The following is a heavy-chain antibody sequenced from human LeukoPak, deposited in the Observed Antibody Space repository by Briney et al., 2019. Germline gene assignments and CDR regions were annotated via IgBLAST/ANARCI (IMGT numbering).Heavy chain of an antibody. CDR2: ISGSGGST. CDR1: GFTFSSYA. CDR3: AKDRAAPATPYNWFDP. J-gene: IGHJ5*02. D-gene: IGHD2-15*01. Sequence: PGGTLRLPCAASGFTFSSYAMSWVRQAPGRGLEWVSTISGSGGSTYYADSVKGRFTISRDNSRTTLYLQMNSLRAEDTAVYYCAKDRAAPATPYNWFDPCGQGTLVTVSS. V-gene: IGHV3-23*01.